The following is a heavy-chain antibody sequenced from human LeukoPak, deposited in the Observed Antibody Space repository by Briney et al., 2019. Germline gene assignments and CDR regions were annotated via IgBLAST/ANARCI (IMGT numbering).Heavy chain of an antibody. CDR2: ISSSGSTI. Sequence: PGGSLRLSCAASGFTFSSYEMNWVRQAPGKGLEWVSYISSSGSTIYYADSVKGRFTISRDNAKNSLYLQMNSLRAEDTAVYYCARQLGDRLLFDYWGQGTLVTVSS. CDR1: GFTFSSYE. CDR3: ARQLGDRLLFDY. J-gene: IGHJ4*02. V-gene: IGHV3-48*03. D-gene: IGHD2-21*01.